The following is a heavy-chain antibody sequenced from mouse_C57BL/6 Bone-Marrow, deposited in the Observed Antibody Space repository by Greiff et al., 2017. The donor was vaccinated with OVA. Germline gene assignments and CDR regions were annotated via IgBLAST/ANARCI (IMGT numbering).Heavy chain of an antibody. CDR2: IYPGDGDT. Sequence: QVQLQQSGAELVKPGASVKISCKASGYAFSSYWMNWVKQRPGKGLEWIGQIYPGDGDTNYNGKFKGKATLTADKSSSTAYMQLSSLTSEDSAVYFCARGGGTTPHYFDYWGQGTTLTVSS. V-gene: IGHV1-80*01. D-gene: IGHD1-1*01. CDR3: ARGGGTTPHYFDY. J-gene: IGHJ2*01. CDR1: GYAFSSYW.